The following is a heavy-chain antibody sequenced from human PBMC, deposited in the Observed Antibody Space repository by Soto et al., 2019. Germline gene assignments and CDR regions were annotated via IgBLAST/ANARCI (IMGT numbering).Heavy chain of an antibody. CDR1: GGSISSSNW. V-gene: IGHV4-4*02. D-gene: IGHD2-21*02. CDR3: ARVWTKVTNWFDP. CDR2: IYHSGST. Sequence: QVQLQESGPGLVKPSGTLSLTCAVSGGSISSSNWWSWVRQPPGKGLEWIGEIYHSGSTNYNPSLKSRVTITVDNSKNPFCLKLSSVTAEDTAVYYCARVWTKVTNWFDPWGQGTLVTVSS. J-gene: IGHJ5*02.